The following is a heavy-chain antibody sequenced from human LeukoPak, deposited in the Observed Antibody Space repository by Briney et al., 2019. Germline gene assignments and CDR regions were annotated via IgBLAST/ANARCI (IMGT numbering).Heavy chain of an antibody. CDR2: ISYDGSNK. CDR1: GFTFSSYA. V-gene: IGHV3-30-3*01. J-gene: IGHJ5*02. CDR3: AREVYYDYNWFDP. D-gene: IGHD3-3*01. Sequence: PGGSLRLSCAASGFTFSSYAMHWVRQAPGKGLEWVAVISYDGSNKYNADSVKGRFTISRDNSKNTLYLQMNSLRAEDTAVYYCAREVYYDYNWFDPWGQGTLVTVSS.